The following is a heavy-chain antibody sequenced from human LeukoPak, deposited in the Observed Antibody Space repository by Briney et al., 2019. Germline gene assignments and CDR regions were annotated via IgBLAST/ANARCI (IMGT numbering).Heavy chain of an antibody. CDR1: GFTFSSYA. Sequence: SGGSLRLSCVASGFTFSSYAMNWVRQAPGKGLEWVSLITGSGGSTYYTDSLKGRFTISRDNAKNSLFLQMNSLRAEDTAVYYCARDKESGDSYFDSWGQGTLVTVSP. CDR2: ITGSGGST. V-gene: IGHV3-23*01. CDR3: ARDKESGDSYFDS. J-gene: IGHJ4*02. D-gene: IGHD7-27*01.